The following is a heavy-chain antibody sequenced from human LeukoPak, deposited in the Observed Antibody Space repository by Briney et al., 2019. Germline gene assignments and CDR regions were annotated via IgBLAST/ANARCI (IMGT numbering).Heavy chain of an antibody. CDR1: GFSVSSNY. J-gene: IGHJ4*02. Sequence: GGSLRLSCEASGFSVSSNYMSWVRQAPGKGLEWVSVFFASGGTFYTDSVKGRFTISRDNSKNTLYLQMNSLRAEDTAVYYCAKEGGYYDILTGLDYWGQGTLVTVSS. CDR2: FFASGGT. V-gene: IGHV3-66*03. D-gene: IGHD3-9*01. CDR3: AKEGGYYDILTGLDY.